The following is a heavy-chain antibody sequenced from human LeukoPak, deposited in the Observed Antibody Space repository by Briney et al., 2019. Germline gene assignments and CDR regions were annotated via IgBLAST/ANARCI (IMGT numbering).Heavy chain of an antibody. V-gene: IGHV3-48*03. CDR1: GFTFSTYE. CDR3: ATSGAYEISWAFNI. J-gene: IGHJ3*02. CDR2: IGSRLTTT. D-gene: IGHD3-9*01. Sequence: GGSLRLSCAGSGFTFSTYEMNWLRQAPGKGLEWVSYIGSRLTTTYYAESVRGRFTISRDNTKNSVFLQMTSLRADDAAVYFCATSGAYEISWAFNIWGQGTMVAVSS.